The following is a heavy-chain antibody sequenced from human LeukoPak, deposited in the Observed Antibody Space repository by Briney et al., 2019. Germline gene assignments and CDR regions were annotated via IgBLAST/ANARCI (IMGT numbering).Heavy chain of an antibody. CDR3: ATSRTFDY. J-gene: IGHJ4*02. V-gene: IGHV3-74*01. CDR1: GFTFSSYW. CDR2: INSDGSST. Sequence: GGSLRLSCEVSGFTFSSYWMHWVRQAPGKGLVWVSRINSDGSSTSYADSVKGQFTISRDNAKNTLFLQMNSLRSEDTAVYYCATSRTFDYWGQGTLVTVSS.